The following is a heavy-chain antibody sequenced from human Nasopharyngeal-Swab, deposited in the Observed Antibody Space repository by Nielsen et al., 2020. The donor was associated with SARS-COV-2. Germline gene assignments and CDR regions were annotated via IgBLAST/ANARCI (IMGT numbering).Heavy chain of an antibody. CDR2: IKQDGSEK. Sequence: WIRQPTGKGLEWVANIKQDGSEKYYVDSVKGRFTISRDNAKNSLYLQMNSLRAEDTAVYYCARDSPYSSGWNYYYYYYYMDVWGKGTTVTVSS. CDR3: ARDSPYSSGWNYYYYYYYMDV. J-gene: IGHJ6*03. V-gene: IGHV3-7*03. D-gene: IGHD6-19*01.